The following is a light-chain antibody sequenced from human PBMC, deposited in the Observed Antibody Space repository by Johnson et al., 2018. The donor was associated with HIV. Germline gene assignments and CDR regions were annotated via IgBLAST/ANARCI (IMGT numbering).Light chain of an antibody. J-gene: IGLJ1*01. CDR3: GTWDRNLSGHV. CDR2: EDN. CDR1: SSNIGSNY. V-gene: IGLV1-51*02. Sequence: QSVLTQPPSVSAAPGQKVTISCSGSSSNIGSNYVSWYQQLPGTAPKLLIYEDNRRPSGIPDRFSGSKSGTSATLGITGLQTGDEADYYCGTWDRNLSGHVFGTGTKVTVL.